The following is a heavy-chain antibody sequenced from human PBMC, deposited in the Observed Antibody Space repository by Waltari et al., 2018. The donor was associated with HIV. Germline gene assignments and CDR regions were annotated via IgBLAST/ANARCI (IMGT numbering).Heavy chain of an antibody. CDR3: VRVYYGSGNFYKGGVFDF. D-gene: IGHD3-10*01. Sequence: DVQLVESGGGLVQPGRSLRLSCKCFGFTFGDFAMSWVRQALGQGLEWVGFIRSKAYGGTTEYAASVKGRFTMSRDDSKSIAYLQMDNLKTEDTASYHCVRVYYGSGNFYKGGVFDFWGQGTMVTASS. CDR2: IRSKAYGGTT. V-gene: IGHV3-49*04. J-gene: IGHJ3*01. CDR1: GFTFGDFA.